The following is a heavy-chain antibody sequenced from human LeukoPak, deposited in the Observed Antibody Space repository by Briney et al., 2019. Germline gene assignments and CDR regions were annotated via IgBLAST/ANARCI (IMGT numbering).Heavy chain of an antibody. J-gene: IGHJ4*02. D-gene: IGHD3-10*01. Sequence: SETLSLTCAVYGGSFSGYYWSWIRQPPGKGLEWVGEINYSGSTNYNPSLKSGGTIYFGPTNKHILLKLSTVTAADPARDYLSGRMVRGVIWDGGQRTLVS. CDR1: GGSFSGYY. CDR2: INYSGST. CDR3: SGRMVRGVIWD. V-gene: IGHV4-34*03.